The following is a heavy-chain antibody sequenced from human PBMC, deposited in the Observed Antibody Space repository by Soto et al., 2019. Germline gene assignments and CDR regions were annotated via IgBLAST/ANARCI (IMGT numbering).Heavy chain of an antibody. CDR3: ARQIYDSDTGPNFQYYFDS. CDR2: IDPSDSQT. J-gene: IGHJ4*02. D-gene: IGHD3-22*01. CDR1: GYSCAGYW. Sequence: ESLKIWFKGAGYSCAGYWITWVRQNPGKGLEWMGRIDPSDSQTYYSPSFRGHVTISVTKSITTVFLQWSSLRASDTAMYYCARQIYDSDTGPNFQYYFDSWGQGTPVTVSS. V-gene: IGHV5-10-1*01.